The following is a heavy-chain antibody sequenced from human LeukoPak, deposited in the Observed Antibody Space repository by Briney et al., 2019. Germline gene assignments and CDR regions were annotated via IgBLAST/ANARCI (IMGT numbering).Heavy chain of an antibody. V-gene: IGHV4-59*01. J-gene: IGHJ6*03. CDR1: GGSISSYY. Sequence: SETLSLTCTVSGGSISSYYWSWIRQPPGKGLEWIGYIYYSGSTNYNSSFKSRVTISIDTSKNQFSLRLSSVTAADTAVYYCARGYCSGGSCYSYYYYNYMDVWGKGTTVTVSS. CDR3: ARGYCSGGSCYSYYYYNYMDV. D-gene: IGHD2-15*01. CDR2: IYYSGST.